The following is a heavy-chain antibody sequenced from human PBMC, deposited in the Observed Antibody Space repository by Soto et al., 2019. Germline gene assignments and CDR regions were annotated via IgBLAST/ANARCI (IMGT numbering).Heavy chain of an antibody. Sequence: GGSLRLSCAASGFTFSSYAMHWVRQAPGKGLEWVAVISYDGSNKYYADSVKGRFTISRDNSKNTLYLQMNSLRAEDTDVYYCARDPDMITFAGVIVRRWSYGMDVWGQGTTVTVSS. V-gene: IGHV3-30-3*01. CDR3: ARDPDMITFAGVIVRRWSYGMDV. CDR2: ISYDGSNK. J-gene: IGHJ6*02. CDR1: GFTFSSYA. D-gene: IGHD3-16*02.